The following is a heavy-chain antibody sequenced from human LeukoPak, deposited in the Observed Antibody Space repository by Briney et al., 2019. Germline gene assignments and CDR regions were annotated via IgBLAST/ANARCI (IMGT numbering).Heavy chain of an antibody. V-gene: IGHV1-2*02. J-gene: IGHJ5*02. D-gene: IGHD2-2*01. CDR2: INPNSGGT. CDR1: GYTFTGYY. Sequence: GASVKVSSKASGYTFTGYYMHWVRQAPGQGLEWMGWINPNSGGTNYAQKFQGRVTMTRDTSISTAYMELSRLRSDDTAVYYCARDPQVPAHTLGWFDPWGQGTLVTVSS. CDR3: ARDPQVPAHTLGWFDP.